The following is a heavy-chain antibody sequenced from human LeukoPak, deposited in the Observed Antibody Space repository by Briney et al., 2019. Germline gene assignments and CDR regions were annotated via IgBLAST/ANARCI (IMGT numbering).Heavy chain of an antibody. CDR1: GFTFSSYA. Sequence: GGSLRLSCAASGFTFSSYAMSWVRQAPGKGLEWVSAISGSGGSTYYADSVKGRFTISRDNSKNTLYLQMNSLRAEDTAVYYCAKEEGKAAAGSYCFDYWGQGTLVTVSS. J-gene: IGHJ4*02. CDR3: AKEEGKAAAGSYCFDY. D-gene: IGHD6-13*01. V-gene: IGHV3-23*01. CDR2: ISGSGGST.